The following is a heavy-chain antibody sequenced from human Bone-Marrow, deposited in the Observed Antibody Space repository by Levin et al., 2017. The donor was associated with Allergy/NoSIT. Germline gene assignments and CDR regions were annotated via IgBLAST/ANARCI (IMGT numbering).Heavy chain of an antibody. CDR3: ARMGVDCSGGSCYSAFLYYYYYMDG. V-gene: IGHV1-46*01. CDR2: INPSGGST. Sequence: ASVKVSCKASGYTFTSYYMHWVRQAPGQGLEWMGIINPSGGSTSYAQKFQGRVTMTRDTSTSTVYMELSSLRSEDTAVYYCARMGVDCSGGSCYSAFLYYYYYMDGWGKGTSVTVSS. J-gene: IGHJ6*03. D-gene: IGHD2-15*01. CDR1: GYTFTSYY.